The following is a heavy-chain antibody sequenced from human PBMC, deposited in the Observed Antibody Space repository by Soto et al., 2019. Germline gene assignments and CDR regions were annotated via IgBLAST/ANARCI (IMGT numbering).Heavy chain of an antibody. J-gene: IGHJ4*02. V-gene: IGHV3-74*01. CDR3: ARDTNGLHY. CDR2: INNDGSIT. Sequence: EVQLVESGGGLVQPGGSLRLSCAASGLIFSNYKMHWVRQPPGKGLVWVSRINNDGSITDYADSVKGRFTVSRDNAKNTMYLQMSSLRAEDTAVYYCARDTNGLHYWGQGTLVTVSS. D-gene: IGHD2-8*01. CDR1: GLIFSNYK.